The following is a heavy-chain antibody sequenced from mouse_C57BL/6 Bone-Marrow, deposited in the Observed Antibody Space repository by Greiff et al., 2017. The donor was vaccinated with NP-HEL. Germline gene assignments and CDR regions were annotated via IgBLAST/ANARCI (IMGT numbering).Heavy chain of an antibody. D-gene: IGHD1-1*01. CDR3: ARGIYYYGSSFHWYFDV. J-gene: IGHJ1*03. Sequence: EVKLMESGPELVKPGASVKISCKASGYTFTDYYMNWVKQSHGKSLEWIGDINPNNGGTSYNQKFKGKATLTVDKSSSTAYMELRSLTSEDSAVYYCARGIYYYGSSFHWYFDVWGTGTTVTVSS. CDR2: INPNNGGT. V-gene: IGHV1-26*01. CDR1: GYTFTDYY.